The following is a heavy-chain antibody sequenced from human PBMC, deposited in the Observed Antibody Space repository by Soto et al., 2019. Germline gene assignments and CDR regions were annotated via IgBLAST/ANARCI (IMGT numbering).Heavy chain of an antibody. D-gene: IGHD4-4*01. Sequence: QVQLVQSGAEVKKPGSSVKVSCKASGGTFSSYANSWVRQAPGQGLEWMGGIIPIFGTANYAQKFQGRVTITADESTSTAYMELSSLISEDTAVYYCASPPSSNRYYYGMDVWGQGTTVTVSS. V-gene: IGHV1-69*12. CDR2: IIPIFGTA. J-gene: IGHJ6*02. CDR3: ASPPSSNRYYYGMDV. CDR1: GGTFSSYA.